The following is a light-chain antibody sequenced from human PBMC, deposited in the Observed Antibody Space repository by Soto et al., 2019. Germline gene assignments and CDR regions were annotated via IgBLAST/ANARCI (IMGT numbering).Light chain of an antibody. CDR3: QQYDKYPFT. Sequence: DIQMTQSPSTLSASVGDRVTITCRAGQGVSDWLDWYQQRPGKAPQLMIYKASTLETGVPSRFSGSVSGKEFTVPISSLQSDDFETYFCQQYDKYPFTFGQGTKLELK. V-gene: IGKV1-5*03. CDR1: QGVSDW. J-gene: IGKJ2*01. CDR2: KAS.